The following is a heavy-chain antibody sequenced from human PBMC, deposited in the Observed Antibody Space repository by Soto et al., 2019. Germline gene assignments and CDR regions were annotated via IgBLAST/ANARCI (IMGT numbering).Heavy chain of an antibody. D-gene: IGHD3-10*01. Sequence: SETLSLTCTVSGGSISSYYWSWIRQPPGKGLEWIGYIYYSGSTNYNPSLKSRVTISVDTSKNQFSLQLSSVTAADTAVYYCARGKYYYGSGSYYYFDYWGQGTLVTVSS. CDR1: GGSISSYY. CDR2: IYYSGST. J-gene: IGHJ4*02. V-gene: IGHV4-59*01. CDR3: ARGKYYYGSGSYYYFDY.